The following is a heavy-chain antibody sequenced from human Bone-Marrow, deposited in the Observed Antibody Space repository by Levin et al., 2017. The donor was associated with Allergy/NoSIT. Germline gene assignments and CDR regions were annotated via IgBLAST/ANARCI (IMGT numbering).Heavy chain of an antibody. Sequence: GGSLRLSCAASGFTFSNYGMNWVRQAPGKGLQWVSYISSNLRTTAYADSVKGRFTISRDNAKSSLFLEMNSLTVEDTARYYCARGGTARPDYWGQGTLVTVSS. CDR1: GFTFSNYG. V-gene: IGHV3-48*01. D-gene: IGHD6-6*01. J-gene: IGHJ4*02. CDR2: ISSNLRTT. CDR3: ARGGTARPDY.